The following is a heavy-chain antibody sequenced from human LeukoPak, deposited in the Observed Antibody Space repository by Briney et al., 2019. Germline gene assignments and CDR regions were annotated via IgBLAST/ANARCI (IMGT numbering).Heavy chain of an antibody. V-gene: IGHV4-4*02. J-gene: IGHJ4*02. CDR1: DDSIYTNKW. Sequence: PSGTLSLTCAVFDDSIYTNKWWSWVRQPPGKGLEWIGEVSQTGTTYYDPSLTGRITISVDRSRNQLSLTLRSATAADTGVYYCASHMAVPGTRGFDDWGQGIPVTVSS. CDR2: VSQTGTT. D-gene: IGHD6-19*01. CDR3: ASHMAVPGTRGFDD.